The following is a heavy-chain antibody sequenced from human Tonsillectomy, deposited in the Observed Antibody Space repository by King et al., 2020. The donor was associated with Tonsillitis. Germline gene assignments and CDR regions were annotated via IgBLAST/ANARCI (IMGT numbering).Heavy chain of an antibody. D-gene: IGHD3-16*01. Sequence: VQLEESGGGLVQPGGSLRLSCGASAFTLSTYWMSWVRQTPGKGLEWVAGINQDGSEKYYVDSVRGRFTISRDNAKNSLFLQMNSLRAEDTALYYCAREGGLRPPGGYFDLWGQGTLVTVSS. CDR2: INQDGSEK. V-gene: IGHV3-7*01. CDR1: AFTLSTYW. CDR3: AREGGLRPPGGYFDL. J-gene: IGHJ4*02.